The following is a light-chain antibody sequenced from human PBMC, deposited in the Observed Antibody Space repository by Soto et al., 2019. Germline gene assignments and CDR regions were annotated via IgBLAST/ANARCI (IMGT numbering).Light chain of an antibody. CDR3: QLSYSTLFT. CDR2: AAS. Sequence: DIQMTQSPSSLSASVGDRVTITCRASQSISTYLNWYQQKPGKAPNLLIYAASTLQSGVPSRFSGSGSGTDFTLTITSLQPEDFATYYCQLSYSTLFTFGPGTKVDIK. V-gene: IGKV1-39*01. J-gene: IGKJ3*01. CDR1: QSISTY.